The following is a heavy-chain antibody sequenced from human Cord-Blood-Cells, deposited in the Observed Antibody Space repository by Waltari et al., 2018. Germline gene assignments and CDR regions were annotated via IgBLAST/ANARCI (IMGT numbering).Heavy chain of an antibody. CDR1: GGSISSYY. J-gene: IGHJ4*02. CDR3: ARLGEYSSGWYVVY. Sequence: QVQLQESGPGLVKPSETLSLTCTVSGGSISSYYWSWIRQPPGKGLEWIGYIYYSGRPNYNPSHKSRVTISVDTSKNQFSLKLISVTAADTAVYYCARLGEYSSGWYVVYWGQGTLVTVSS. V-gene: IGHV4-59*08. CDR2: IYYSGRP. D-gene: IGHD6-19*01.